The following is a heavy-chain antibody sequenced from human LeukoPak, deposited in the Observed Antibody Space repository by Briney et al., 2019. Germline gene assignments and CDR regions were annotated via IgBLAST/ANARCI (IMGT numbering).Heavy chain of an antibody. V-gene: IGHV4-59*01. D-gene: IGHD5-18*01. CDR2: IYYSGST. CDR1: GGSISSYY. J-gene: IGHJ4*02. CDR3: ARIRGPYSYDYYFDY. Sequence: PSGTLSLTCTVSGGSISSYYWSWIRQPPGKGLEWIGYIYYSGSTNHNPSLKSRVTISVDTSKNQFSLKLSSVTAADTAVYYCARIRGPYSYDYYFDYWGQGTLVTVSS.